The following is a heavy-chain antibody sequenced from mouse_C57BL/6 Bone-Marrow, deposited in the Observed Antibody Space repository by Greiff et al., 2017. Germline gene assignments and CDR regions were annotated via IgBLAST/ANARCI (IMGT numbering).Heavy chain of an antibody. Sequence: EVQLVESGGGLVKPGGSLKLSCAASGFTFSSYAMSWVRQTPEKRLEGVATISDGGSYTYYPDNVKGRFTNSRDNAKNNVYLQMSHLKSEDTAMYYWAREITAVAYFDVWGTGTTVTVSS. V-gene: IGHV5-4*01. D-gene: IGHD1-1*01. J-gene: IGHJ1*03. CDR2: ISDGGSYT. CDR1: GFTFSSYA. CDR3: AREITAVAYFDV.